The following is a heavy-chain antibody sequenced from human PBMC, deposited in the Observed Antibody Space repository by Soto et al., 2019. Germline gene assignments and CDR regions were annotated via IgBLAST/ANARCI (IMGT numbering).Heavy chain of an antibody. D-gene: IGHD5-18*01. V-gene: IGHV4-59*12. CDR1: GGSISSYY. J-gene: IGHJ4*02. Sequence: SETLSLTCTVSGGSISSYYWSWIRQPPGKGLEWIGYVFYSGSTKYNPSLKSRVTISKDTSKNQFSLKLTSVTAADTAMYYCARRYGSCFDYWGQGTLVTVSS. CDR2: VFYSGST. CDR3: ARRYGSCFDY.